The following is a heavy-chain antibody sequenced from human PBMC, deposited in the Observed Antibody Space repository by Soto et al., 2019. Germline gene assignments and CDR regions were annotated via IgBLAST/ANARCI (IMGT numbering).Heavy chain of an antibody. D-gene: IGHD6-19*01. Sequence: GESLKISCKGSGYSFTSYWIGWVRQMPGKGLEWMGIIYPGDSDTRYSPSFQGQVTISADKSISTAYLQWSSLKASDTAMYYCARSGYSSGWYFENAFDIWGQGTMVTVSS. J-gene: IGHJ3*02. CDR2: IYPGDSDT. V-gene: IGHV5-51*01. CDR3: ARSGYSSGWYFENAFDI. CDR1: GYSFTSYW.